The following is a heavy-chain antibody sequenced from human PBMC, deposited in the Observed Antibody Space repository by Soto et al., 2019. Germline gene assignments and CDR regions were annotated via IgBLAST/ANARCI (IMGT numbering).Heavy chain of an antibody. CDR2: INPNSGGT. CDR3: ARAGPYSGYDSNWFDP. V-gene: IGHV1-2*04. J-gene: IGHJ5*02. Sequence: QVQLVQSGAEVKKPGASVKVSCKASGYTFTGYYMHWVRQAPGQGLEWMGWINPNSGGTNYAQKFQGWVTMTRDTSISTAYMELSRLRSDDTAVYYCARAGPYSGYDSNWFDPWGQGTLVTVSS. D-gene: IGHD5-12*01. CDR1: GYTFTGYY.